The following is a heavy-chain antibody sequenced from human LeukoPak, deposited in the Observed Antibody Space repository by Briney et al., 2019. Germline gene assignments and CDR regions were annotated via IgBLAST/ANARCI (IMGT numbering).Heavy chain of an antibody. D-gene: IGHD1-26*01. CDR1: GGSFSGYY. V-gene: IGHV4-34*01. J-gene: IGHJ4*02. Sequence: KPSETLSLTCAVYGGSFSGYYWSWVRQPPGKGREWSGEINQSGRTNYNPSRKSRVTISVDTSKKQFSLKLSSVTAADTAVYYCARRLATTRFDYWGQGTLVTVSS. CDR2: INQSGRT. CDR3: ARRLATTRFDY.